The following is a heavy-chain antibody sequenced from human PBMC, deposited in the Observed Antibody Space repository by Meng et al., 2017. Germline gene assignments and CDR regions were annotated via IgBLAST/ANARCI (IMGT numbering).Heavy chain of an antibody. Sequence: LLEAGAEVKRPGDEVRASCKASGYTYTGYHLHWVRQAPGQGLGSMGRINPNSGGTNYAQKLQGRVTMTRDTSLSTAYMELSRLRSDDTAGYYCAGGDYYDSSGYYSFWYFQHWGQGTLVTVSS. CDR2: INPNSGGT. V-gene: IGHV1-2*06. J-gene: IGHJ1*01. D-gene: IGHD3-22*01. CDR1: GYTYTGYH. CDR3: AGGDYYDSSGYYSFWYFQH.